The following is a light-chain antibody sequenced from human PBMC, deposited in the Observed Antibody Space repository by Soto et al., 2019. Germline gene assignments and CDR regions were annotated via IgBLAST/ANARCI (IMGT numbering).Light chain of an antibody. CDR2: QAS. V-gene: IGKV1-5*03. CDR1: QTISNW. J-gene: IGKJ1*01. Sequence: DIQMTQSPSTVSVSLGERATITCRASQTISNWLAWYQQKPGKAPKLLIYQASTLNSGVPSRFSGSGSGTEFTLTISSLQSDDFATYYCQQYNSYSEAFGEGTKVDI. CDR3: QQYNSYSEA.